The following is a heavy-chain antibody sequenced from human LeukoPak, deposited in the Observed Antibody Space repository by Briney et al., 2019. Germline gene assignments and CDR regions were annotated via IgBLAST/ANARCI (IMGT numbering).Heavy chain of an antibody. Sequence: SSETLSLTCTVSGGSISSYYWSWLRQPPGKGLEWIGYIYYSGSTNHNPSLKRRVTISVDTSKNQFSLKQSSVSAADTAVYYCAREREGYDSSGYYSYNWFDPWGQGTLVTVST. CDR2: IYYSGST. CDR3: AREREGYDSSGYYSYNWFDP. CDR1: GGSISSYY. V-gene: IGHV4-59*01. D-gene: IGHD3-22*01. J-gene: IGHJ5*02.